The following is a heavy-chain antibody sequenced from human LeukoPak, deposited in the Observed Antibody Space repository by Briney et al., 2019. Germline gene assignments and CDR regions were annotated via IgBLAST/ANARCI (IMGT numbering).Heavy chain of an antibody. D-gene: IGHD6-13*01. CDR1: ADSISSYY. J-gene: IGHJ4*02. Sequence: PSETLSLHCTVAADSISSYYWSWIRQPPVKGLQGIGYSYHTGSSNYTSSLKCADAISVDTSKNEFSLKLSSVTAGDTAVYYCATGYSSAWYYFDYWGQGTLVTVSS. CDR3: ATGYSSAWYYFDY. V-gene: IGHV4-59*01. CDR2: SYHTGSS.